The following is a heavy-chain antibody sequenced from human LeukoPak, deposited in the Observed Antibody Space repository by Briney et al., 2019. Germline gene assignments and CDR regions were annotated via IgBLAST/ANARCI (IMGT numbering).Heavy chain of an antibody. V-gene: IGHV3-21*01. CDR2: ISSSSSYI. CDR3: ARDRPSGYYVDY. CDR1: GFTFSSYS. Sequence: GRSLRLSCAVSGFTFSSYSMIWVRQPPGKGLEWVSSISSSSSYIYYADSVKGRFTISRDNAKNSLYMQMNSLRAGDTAVYYCARDRPSGYYVDYWGRGTLVTVSS. J-gene: IGHJ4*02. D-gene: IGHD3-3*01.